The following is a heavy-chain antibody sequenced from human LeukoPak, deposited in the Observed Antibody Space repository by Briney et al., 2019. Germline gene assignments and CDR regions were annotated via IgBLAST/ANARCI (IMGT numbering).Heavy chain of an antibody. CDR3: ARHLEYSSSSYFDY. Sequence: SETLSLTCTVSGGSISSSSYYWGWIRQPPGKGLEWIGSIYYSGGTYYNPSLKSRVTISVDTPKNQFSLKLSSVTAADTAVYYCARHLEYSSSSYFDYWGQGTLVTVSS. D-gene: IGHD6-6*01. J-gene: IGHJ4*02. V-gene: IGHV4-39*01. CDR1: GGSISSSSYY. CDR2: IYYSGGT.